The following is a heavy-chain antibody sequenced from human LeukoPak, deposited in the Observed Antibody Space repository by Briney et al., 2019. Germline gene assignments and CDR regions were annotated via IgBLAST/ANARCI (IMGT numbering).Heavy chain of an antibody. CDR3: ARDRYDNSGYHDY. V-gene: IGHV3-48*03. J-gene: IGHJ4*02. Sequence: GGSLRLSCAASGFSFSSYEMNWVRQAPGKGLEWVSYISSSGSTIYYADSVKGRFTISRDNAKNSLYLQMNSLRAGDTAVYYCARDRYDNSGYHDYWGQGTLVTVSA. CDR2: ISSSGSTI. D-gene: IGHD3-22*01. CDR1: GFSFSSYE.